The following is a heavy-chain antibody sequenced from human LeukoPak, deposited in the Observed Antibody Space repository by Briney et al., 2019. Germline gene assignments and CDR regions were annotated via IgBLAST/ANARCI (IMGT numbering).Heavy chain of an antibody. Sequence: GGSLRLSCAASGFTFSRSSMTWVRQAPGKGLEWVSTITDSGNTYYADSVKGRITISRDNSKNTLYLQMNSLRAEDTAVYYCAKAAYYDYVWGAGDYWGQGTLVTVSS. V-gene: IGHV3-23*01. CDR2: ITDSGNT. J-gene: IGHJ4*02. D-gene: IGHD3-16*01. CDR1: GFTFSRSS. CDR3: AKAAYYDYVWGAGDY.